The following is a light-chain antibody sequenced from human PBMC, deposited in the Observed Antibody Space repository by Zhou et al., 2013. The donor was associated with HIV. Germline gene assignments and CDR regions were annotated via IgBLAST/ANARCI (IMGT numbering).Light chain of an antibody. CDR3: QQTYNIPRT. V-gene: IGKV1-39*01. J-gene: IGKJ1*01. Sequence: DIQMTQSPSSLSASVGDRVTITCRASQSINSYLNWYQQKPGTAPNLLIYAASSLPSGVPSRFSGSGSGTDFTLTISSLRPEDFATYYCQQTYNIPRTFGQGTTLDIK. CDR2: AAS. CDR1: QSINSY.